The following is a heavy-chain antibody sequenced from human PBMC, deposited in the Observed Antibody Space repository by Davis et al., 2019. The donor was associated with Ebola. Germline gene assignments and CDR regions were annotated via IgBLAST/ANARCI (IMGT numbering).Heavy chain of an antibody. J-gene: IGHJ6*02. CDR3: AKEGKDTIFGMVHYYYAMDV. Sequence: GESLKISCAASGFTFSSHGMHWVRQAPGKGLEWVTIISYDGNNKYYADSVKGRFTISRDNSKNTLYLQMNSLRAEDTAVYFCAKEGKDTIFGMVHYYYAMDVWGQGTTVTVSS. D-gene: IGHD3-3*01. V-gene: IGHV3-30*18. CDR2: ISYDGNNK. CDR1: GFTFSSHG.